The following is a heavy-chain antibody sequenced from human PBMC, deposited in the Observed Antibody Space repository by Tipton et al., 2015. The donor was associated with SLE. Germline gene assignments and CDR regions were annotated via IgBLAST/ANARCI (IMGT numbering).Heavy chain of an antibody. Sequence: TLSLTCTVSGGSISSGGYYWSWIRQHPGKGLEWIGEINHSGSTNYNPSLKSRVTISVDTSKNQFSLKLSSVTAADTAVYYCARGIAAAGTPYYYYYMDVWGKGTTVTVSS. D-gene: IGHD6-13*01. J-gene: IGHJ6*03. CDR3: ARGIAAAGTPYYYYYMDV. CDR2: INHSGST. CDR1: GGSISSGGYY. V-gene: IGHV4-31*03.